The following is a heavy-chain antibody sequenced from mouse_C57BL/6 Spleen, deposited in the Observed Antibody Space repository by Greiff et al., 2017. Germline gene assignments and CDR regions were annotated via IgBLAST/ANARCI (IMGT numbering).Heavy chain of an antibody. J-gene: IGHJ4*01. CDR3: ARYGLTGIAMDY. D-gene: IGHD4-1*01. Sequence: EVNLVESGGGLVQPGGSLSLSCAASGFTFTDYYMSWVRQPPGKALEWLGFIRNKANGYTTEYSASVKGRFTISRDNSQSILYLQMNALRAEDSATYYCARYGLTGIAMDYWGQGTSVTVSS. CDR2: IRNKANGYTT. V-gene: IGHV7-3*01. CDR1: GFTFTDYY.